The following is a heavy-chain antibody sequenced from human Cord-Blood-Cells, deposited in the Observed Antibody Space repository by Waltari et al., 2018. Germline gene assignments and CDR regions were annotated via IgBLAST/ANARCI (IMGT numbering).Heavy chain of an antibody. CDR2: IIPIFGTA. CDR1: GGTFSSYA. D-gene: IGHD2-15*01. CDR3: ARRWRWRNSVYYFDY. Sequence: QVQLVQSGAEVKKPGSSVKVSCKASGGTFSSYAIRWVRQAPGQGLKWMGGIIPIFGTASVARKLQGRVKITADKATSTAYMELSSLRSEDTAVYYCARRWRWRNSVYYFDYWGQGTLVTVSS. V-gene: IGHV1-69*06. J-gene: IGHJ4*02.